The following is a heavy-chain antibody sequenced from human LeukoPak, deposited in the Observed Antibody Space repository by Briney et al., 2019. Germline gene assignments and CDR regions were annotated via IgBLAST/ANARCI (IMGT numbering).Heavy chain of an antibody. J-gene: IGHJ4*02. D-gene: IGHD1-7*01. CDR2: ISSSSGTI. Sequence: GGSLRLSCAASGFTFSSYSMNWVRQAPGKGLEWVSYISSSSGTIYYADSVKGRFTISRDNAKNSLYLQMNSLRAEDTAVYYCARDSGNYYFDYWGQGTLVTVSS. V-gene: IGHV3-48*04. CDR1: GFTFSSYS. CDR3: ARDSGNYYFDY.